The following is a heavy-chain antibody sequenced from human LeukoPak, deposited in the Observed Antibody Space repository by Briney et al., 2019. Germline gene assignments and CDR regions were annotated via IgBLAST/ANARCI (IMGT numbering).Heavy chain of an antibody. D-gene: IGHD3-22*01. V-gene: IGHV4-61*02. J-gene: IGHJ3*02. CDR2: IYTSGST. Sequence: PSETLSLTCTVSGGSISSGCYWSWIRQPAGKGLEWIGRIYTSGSTNYNPSLKSRVTISVDTSKNQFSLKLSSVTAADTAVYYCARAEVVTDAFDIWGQGTMVTVSS. CDR1: GGSISSGCY. CDR3: ARAEVVTDAFDI.